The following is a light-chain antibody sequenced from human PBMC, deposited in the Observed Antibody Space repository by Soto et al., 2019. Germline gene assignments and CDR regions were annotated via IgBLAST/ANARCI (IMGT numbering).Light chain of an antibody. V-gene: IGKV1-5*03. CDR2: QAS. J-gene: IGKJ2*03. Sequence: DIQMTQSPSTLSASVGDRVTITCRASQSISHYLAWYQQKPGKAPKLLIYQASSLESGVPSRFSGSGSGTEFPLTISSLQPDDFATYYCQQSKSLYSFGQGTKLEIK. CDR3: QQSKSLYS. CDR1: QSISHY.